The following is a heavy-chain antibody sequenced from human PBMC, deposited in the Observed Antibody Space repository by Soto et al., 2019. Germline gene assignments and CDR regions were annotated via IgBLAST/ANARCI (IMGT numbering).Heavy chain of an antibody. D-gene: IGHD1-7*01. Sequence: EVQLVESGGGLVQPGGSLKLSCAASGFTFSGSAMHWVRQASGKGLEWVGRIRSKANTYATAYGASMKGRFTISRXDSKNTAYLQMNSLKTEDTAVYYCTTQGTAWGMDVWGQGTTVTVSS. CDR3: TTQGTAWGMDV. J-gene: IGHJ6*02. CDR1: GFTFSGSA. CDR2: IRSKANTYAT. V-gene: IGHV3-73*01.